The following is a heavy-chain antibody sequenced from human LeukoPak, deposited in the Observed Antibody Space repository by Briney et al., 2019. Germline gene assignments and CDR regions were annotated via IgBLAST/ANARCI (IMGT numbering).Heavy chain of an antibody. V-gene: IGHV1-69*13. J-gene: IGHJ5*02. CDR1: GGTFSSYA. CDR2: IIPIFGTA. D-gene: IGHD3-3*01. Sequence: SVKVSCKASGGTFSSYAISWVRQAPGQGLEWMGGIIPIFGTANYAQKFQGRVTITADESTSTAYMELSSLRSEDTAVYYCARVQAEGFLEWFNWFDPWGQGTLVTVS. CDR3: ARVQAEGFLEWFNWFDP.